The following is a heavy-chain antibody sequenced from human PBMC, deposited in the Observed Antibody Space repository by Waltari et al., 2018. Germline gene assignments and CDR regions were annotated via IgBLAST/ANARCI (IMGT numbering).Heavy chain of an antibody. Sequence: QVQLVQSGAEVKKPGASVKVACKASGYTFTSYDINWVRQATGQGLEWMGWMNPNSGNTGYAKKFQVRVTMTRNTSISTAYMGLSSLRSEDTAVYYCARVQEWVEPSDAFDIWGQGTMVTVSS. V-gene: IGHV1-8*01. D-gene: IGHD6-19*01. CDR1: GYTFTSYD. CDR3: ARVQEWVEPSDAFDI. CDR2: MNPNSGNT. J-gene: IGHJ3*02.